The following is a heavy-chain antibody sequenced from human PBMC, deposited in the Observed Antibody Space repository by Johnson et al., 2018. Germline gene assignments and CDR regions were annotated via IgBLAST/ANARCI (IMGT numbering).Heavy chain of an antibody. J-gene: IGHJ3*02. D-gene: IGHD2-15*01. CDR1: GFTFSSYA. Sequence: QVQLVESGGGVVQPGRSLRLSCAASGFTFSSYAMHWVRQAPGKGLEWVAVISYDGSNKYYADSVKGRFTISRDNSKNTLYLQMNSLRAEDTAVYYCVRDRSPGYCSGGSCYLDAFDIWGQGTMVTVSS. CDR3: VRDRSPGYCSGGSCYLDAFDI. V-gene: IGHV3-30-3*01. CDR2: ISYDGSNK.